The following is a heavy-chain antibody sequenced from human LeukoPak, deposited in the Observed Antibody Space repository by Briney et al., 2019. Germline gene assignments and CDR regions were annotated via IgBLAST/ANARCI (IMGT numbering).Heavy chain of an antibody. D-gene: IGHD3-22*01. CDR1: GFTVSSNY. J-gene: IGHJ4*02. CDR2: ISSSSSYI. CDR3: ARVSRGPHPYYYDSSGYMDY. V-gene: IGHV3-21*04. Sequence: GGSLRLSCAASGFTVSSNYMSWVRQAPGKRLEWVSSISSSSSYIYYADSVKGRFTISRDNAKNSLYLQMNSLRAEDTAVYYCARVSRGPHPYYYDSSGYMDYWGQGTLVTVSS.